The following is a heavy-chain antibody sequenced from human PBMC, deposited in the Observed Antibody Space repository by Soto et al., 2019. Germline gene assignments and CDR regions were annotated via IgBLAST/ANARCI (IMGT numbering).Heavy chain of an antibody. J-gene: IGHJ4*02. CDR2: IGADGNDK. Sequence: GGSLRLSCVASGFTFRSYAVAWIRQAPGKGLEWVSVIGADGNDKEYADPVEGRFTISRDNSKSSLYLQMNSLRAEDTAVYYCAKYSTRDASRYFDLWGQGTLVTVSS. CDR1: GFTFRSYA. V-gene: IGHV3-23*01. CDR3: AKYSTRDASRYFDL. D-gene: IGHD2-15*01.